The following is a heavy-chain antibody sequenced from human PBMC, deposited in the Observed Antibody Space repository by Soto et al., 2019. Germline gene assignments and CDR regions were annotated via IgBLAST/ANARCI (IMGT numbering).Heavy chain of an antibody. J-gene: IGHJ4*02. V-gene: IGHV3-74*01. CDR3: ALSHTVTTDY. Sequence: EVQLVESGGGLVQPGGSLRLSCAACGLTFSSYCMNWVRQAPGKRLVWVSRINSDGSSTSCADSVKGRFTISRDNAKNTLYLQTNSLIAEDTAVYYCALSHTVTTDYWGQGTLVTVSS. D-gene: IGHD4-17*01. CDR2: INSDGSST. CDR1: GLTFSSYC.